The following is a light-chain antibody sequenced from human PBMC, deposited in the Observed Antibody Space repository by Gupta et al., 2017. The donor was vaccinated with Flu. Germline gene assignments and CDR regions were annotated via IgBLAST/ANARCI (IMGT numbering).Light chain of an antibody. CDR2: GAS. CDR3: QHYSSSSTMYT. CDR1: QRVTSSY. Sequence: IVLSQPPGSLSLSPGQRATLSCGNSQRVTSSYLAWYQQKPGQAPRLLIYGASNSGTGIPDRFSGSGSGTEVTPHIIRLQQEDVAVYYCQHYSSSSTMYTFGQGTKLEIK. J-gene: IGKJ2*01. V-gene: IGKV3-20*01.